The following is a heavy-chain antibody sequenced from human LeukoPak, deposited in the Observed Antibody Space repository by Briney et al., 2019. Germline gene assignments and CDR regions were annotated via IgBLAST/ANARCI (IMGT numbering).Heavy chain of an antibody. J-gene: IGHJ4*02. V-gene: IGHV1-18*04. CDR3: ARHSGSGWQALGY. D-gene: IGHD6-19*01. CDR2: TSYNGNT. CDR1: GYTFSNYG. Sequence: GASVKVSCKASGYTFSNYGISWVRQAPGLGLEWMGWTSYNGNTNYAQKFQDRVTMTTDTPTTTAYMELRNLESDDTAVYYCARHSGSGWQALGYWGQGTLVTVSS.